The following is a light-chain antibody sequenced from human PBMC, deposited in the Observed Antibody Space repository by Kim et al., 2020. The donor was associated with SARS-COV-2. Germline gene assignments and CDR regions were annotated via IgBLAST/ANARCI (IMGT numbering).Light chain of an antibody. J-gene: IGKJ1*01. V-gene: IGKV1-27*01. CDR1: QGISSN. Sequence: DIQMTQSPSSLSASVGDRVTITCRASQGISSNVAWYQQKPGDVPKLLIYDASALLSGVPSRFSGSGSGTDFTLTISSLQPEDVATYYCQKYNGAPWTFGQGTNVEIK. CDR3: QKYNGAPWT. CDR2: DAS.